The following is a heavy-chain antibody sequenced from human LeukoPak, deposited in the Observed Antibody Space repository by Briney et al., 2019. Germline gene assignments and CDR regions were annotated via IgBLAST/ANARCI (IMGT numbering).Heavy chain of an antibody. D-gene: IGHD2-2*02. V-gene: IGHV3-23*01. J-gene: IGHJ5*02. Sequence: GGSLRLSCAASGFTFSIYAMSWVRQAPGKGLEWVSAISGSGGSTYYADSVKGRFTISRDNSKNTLYLQMNSLRAEDTAVYYCAKSPIYCSSTSCYTDWFDPWGQGTLVTVSS. CDR1: GFTFSIYA. CDR2: ISGSGGST. CDR3: AKSPIYCSSTSCYTDWFDP.